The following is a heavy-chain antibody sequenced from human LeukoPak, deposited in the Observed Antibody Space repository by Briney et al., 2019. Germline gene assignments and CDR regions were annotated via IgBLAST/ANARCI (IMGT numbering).Heavy chain of an antibody. CDR3: AKDDAGLRFGE. Sequence: GGSMRLPCAASGFTFSNHGMDWGRQAPGQGLEWVSGISPSGDITYYADSVKGRFTISRDNSKTTMYLEVISLAAEDTAVYYCAKDDAGLRFGEWSQGTLVTVSS. CDR1: GFTFSNHG. J-gene: IGHJ4*02. D-gene: IGHD5-12*01. V-gene: IGHV3-23*01. CDR2: ISPSGDIT.